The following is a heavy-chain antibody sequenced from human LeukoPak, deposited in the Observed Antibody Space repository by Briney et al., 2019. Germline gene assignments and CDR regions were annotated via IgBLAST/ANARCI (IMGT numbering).Heavy chain of an antibody. Sequence: GGSLRLSCAASGFSLINYFMHWVRQAPGEGPQWVSTINGAGVTYYAASVKGRFTISRDTVKNTFSLQMNNLRADDTAVYFCARRGVQGYMDVWGKGTTVTVSS. CDR1: GFSLINYF. V-gene: IGHV3-23*01. J-gene: IGHJ6*03. CDR2: INGAGVT. CDR3: ARRGVQGYMDV. D-gene: IGHD1-26*01.